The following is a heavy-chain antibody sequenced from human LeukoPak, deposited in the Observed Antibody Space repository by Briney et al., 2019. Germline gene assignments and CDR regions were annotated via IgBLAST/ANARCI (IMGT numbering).Heavy chain of an antibody. Sequence: SETLSLTCAVYGGSFSGYYWSWIRQPPGKGRDGIGEINHSGSTNYNPSLKSRVTISVDTSKNQFSLKLSSVTAADTAVYYCARGSAGVLGRLFDYWGQGTLVTVSS. CDR2: INHSGST. D-gene: IGHD6-19*01. J-gene: IGHJ4*02. CDR1: GGSFSGYY. CDR3: ARGSAGVLGRLFDY. V-gene: IGHV4-34*01.